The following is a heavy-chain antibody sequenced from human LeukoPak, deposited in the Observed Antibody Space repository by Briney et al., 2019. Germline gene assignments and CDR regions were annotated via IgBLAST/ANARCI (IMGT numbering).Heavy chain of an antibody. Sequence: PGGSLRLSCAASGFTFSRNSMTWVRQAPGKGLEWVSAISGSDGSTYYADSVKGRFTISRDNSKNTLYLQMNSLRAEDTAVYYCAKDRPTVYSSSWLHFLDSWGQGTLVTVSS. V-gene: IGHV3-23*01. CDR2: ISGSDGST. CDR3: AKDRPTVYSSSWLHFLDS. CDR1: GFTFSRNS. D-gene: IGHD6-13*01. J-gene: IGHJ4*02.